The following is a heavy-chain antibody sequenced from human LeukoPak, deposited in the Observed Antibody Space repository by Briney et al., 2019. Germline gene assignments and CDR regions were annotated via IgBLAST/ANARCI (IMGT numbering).Heavy chain of an antibody. V-gene: IGHV3-23*01. CDR2: ISGSGGNT. Sequence: PGGSLRLSCATSGFTFSSYAMSWVRQAPGKGLEWVSAISGSGGNTYYADSVKGRFTISRDNSKNTVHLQMNSLRAEDTAVYYCAGGATGSYFDYWGQGTLVTVSS. CDR3: AGGATGSYFDY. CDR1: GFTFSSYA. D-gene: IGHD1-26*01. J-gene: IGHJ4*02.